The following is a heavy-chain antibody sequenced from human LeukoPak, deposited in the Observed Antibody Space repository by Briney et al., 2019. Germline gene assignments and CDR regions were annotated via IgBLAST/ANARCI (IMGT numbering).Heavy chain of an antibody. J-gene: IGHJ5*02. D-gene: IGHD2-2*01. CDR3: ARRMGVPNNWLDP. CDR1: GGSISSYY. Sequence: SETLSLTCTVSGGSISSYYWSWIRRPPGKGLEWIGYIYYSGSTNYNPSLKSRVTISVDTSKNQFSLKLSSVTAADTAVYYCARRMGVPNNWLDPWGQGTLVTVSS. CDR2: IYYSGST. V-gene: IGHV4-59*01.